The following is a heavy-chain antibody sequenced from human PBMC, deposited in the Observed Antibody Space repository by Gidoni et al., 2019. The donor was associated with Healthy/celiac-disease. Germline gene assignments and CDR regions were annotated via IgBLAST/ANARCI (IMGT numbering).Heavy chain of an antibody. V-gene: IGHV2-70*15. CDR3: ARGLGGAFDI. CDR1: GFSLSTSGMC. Sequence: QVTLRESGPALVKPTQTLTLTCTFSGFSLSTSGMCVSWIRQPPGKALEWLARIDWDDDKYYRTSLKTRLTISKDTAKNQVVLTITNMDPVDTSTYYCARGLGGAFDICGQGTMVTVSS. D-gene: IGHD3-16*01. J-gene: IGHJ3*02. CDR2: IDWDDDK.